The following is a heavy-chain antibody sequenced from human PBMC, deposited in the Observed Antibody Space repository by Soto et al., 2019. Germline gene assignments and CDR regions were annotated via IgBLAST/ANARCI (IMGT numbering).Heavy chain of an antibody. V-gene: IGHV3-15*01. CDR2: IKSYTNGGTT. Sequence: AGSLSLSCTASGFTFSNAWMSWVRQAPGTGLEWVGRIKSYTNGGTTDYAAPVKGRLAISRDDSKNTLYLQMSSLKTEEAGVYYCTTDDPINKYWGQGTLVTVSS. CDR3: TTDDPINKY. CDR1: GFTFSNAW. J-gene: IGHJ4*02.